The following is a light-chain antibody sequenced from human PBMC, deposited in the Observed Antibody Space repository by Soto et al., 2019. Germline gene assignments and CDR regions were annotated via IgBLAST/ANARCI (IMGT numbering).Light chain of an antibody. CDR3: QQYNTYSAT. CDR1: QSISNW. J-gene: IGKJ1*01. V-gene: IGKV1-5*03. CDR2: RAS. Sequence: DIQMTQSPSTLSASVGDRVTITCRASQSISNWLAWYQQRPGKAPKLLIYRASSLEGGVPSRFSGSGSGTEFTLTISSLQPDDFATYYCQQYNTYSATFGQGTKVEIK.